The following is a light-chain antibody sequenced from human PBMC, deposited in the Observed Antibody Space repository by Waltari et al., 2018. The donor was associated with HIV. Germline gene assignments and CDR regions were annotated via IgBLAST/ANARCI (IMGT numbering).Light chain of an antibody. CDR2: DGD. CDR3: LLSFHTVRV. J-gene: IGLJ3*02. CDR1: TGRVTTTHY. Sequence: QAVVTQEPSLSVPPGGTVTFTCASFTGRVTTTHYPYSFQQKAGQAPRTLIYDGDKTHPWTPRRFAGSIAAVKAALTLTGAQPEDEATYHCLLSFHTVRVFGGGT. V-gene: IGLV7-46*01.